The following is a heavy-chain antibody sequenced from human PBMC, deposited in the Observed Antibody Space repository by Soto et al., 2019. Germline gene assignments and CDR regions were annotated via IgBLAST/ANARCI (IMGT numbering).Heavy chain of an antibody. D-gene: IGHD6-19*01. J-gene: IGHJ6*02. CDR2: TYYRSKWYN. V-gene: IGHV6-1*01. Sequence: PSQTLSLTCVISGDSVSSNSAAWNWIRQSPSRGLEWLGRTYYRSKWYNDYAVSVKSRITINPDTSENQFSLQLNSVTPEDTAVYYCARGIGWYPGGHYGMDVWGQGTTVTVYS. CDR3: ARGIGWYPGGHYGMDV. CDR1: GDSVSSNSAA.